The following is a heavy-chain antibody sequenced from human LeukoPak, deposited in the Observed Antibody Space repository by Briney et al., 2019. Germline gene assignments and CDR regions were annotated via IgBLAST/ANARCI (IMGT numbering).Heavy chain of an antibody. CDR3: ASLYGSGFSFDY. Sequence: SETLSLTCTVSGYSISSGYYWGWIRQPPGKGLEWIGNIYHSGSTYYNPSLKSRVTISVDTSKNQFSLKLSSVTAADTAMHYCASLYGSGFSFDYWGQGTLVTVSS. J-gene: IGHJ4*02. D-gene: IGHD3-10*01. V-gene: IGHV4-38-2*02. CDR2: IYHSGST. CDR1: GYSISSGYY.